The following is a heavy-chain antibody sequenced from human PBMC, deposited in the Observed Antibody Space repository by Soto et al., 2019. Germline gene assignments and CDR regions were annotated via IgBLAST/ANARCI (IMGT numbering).Heavy chain of an antibody. CDR3: ARAPILVSVTLHENYFDS. CDR2: IIPIFDTT. CDR1: GGTFSNSG. V-gene: IGHV1-69*01. D-gene: IGHD2-21*02. Sequence: QLHLVQSGAEVKKPGSSLNVSCKASGGTFSNSGISWVRQAPGQGLEWMGGIIPIFDTTNYAQKLQGRITIIADESTNTVDMELSNLRSADTGVYYCARAPILVSVTLHENYFDSWGQGTLVTVSS. J-gene: IGHJ4*02.